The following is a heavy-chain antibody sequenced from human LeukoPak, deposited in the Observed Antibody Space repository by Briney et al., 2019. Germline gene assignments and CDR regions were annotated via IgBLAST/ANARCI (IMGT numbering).Heavy chain of an antibody. V-gene: IGHV3-21*04. D-gene: IGHD6-13*01. CDR3: ARNGAAAGIFYYNMDV. Sequence: GGSLRLSCAASGFIFSGSAMNWVRQAPGKGLEWVSSINGVSSHIYYADSVQGRFTISRDNAKNSLYLQMNSLRAEDTALYHCARNGAAAGIFYYNMDVWGKGTTVTVSS. J-gene: IGHJ6*03. CDR1: GFIFSGSA. CDR2: INGVSSHI.